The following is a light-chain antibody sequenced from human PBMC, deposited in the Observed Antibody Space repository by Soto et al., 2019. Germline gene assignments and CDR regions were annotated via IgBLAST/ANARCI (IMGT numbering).Light chain of an antibody. V-gene: IGKV3-20*01. CDR3: QQYGGSPLVT. J-gene: IGKJ4*01. CDR2: GAS. CDR1: QSVSSNY. Sequence: EIVLTQSPGTLSLSPGERATLSCRASQSVSSNYLAWYQQKLGQAPRLLIYGASSRATGIPGRFSGSGSGTDFTLTISRLEPEDFAVYYCQQYGGSPLVTFGGGTKVEIK.